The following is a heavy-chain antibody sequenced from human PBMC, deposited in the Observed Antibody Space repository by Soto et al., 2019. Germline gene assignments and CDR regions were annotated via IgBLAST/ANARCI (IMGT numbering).Heavy chain of an antibody. D-gene: IGHD6-13*01. CDR1: GYTFTGYY. V-gene: IGHV1-2*02. J-gene: IGHJ5*02. Sequence: ASVKVSCKASGYTFTGYYMHWVRQAPGQGLEWMGWINPNSGGTNYAQKFQGRVTMTRDTSISTAYMELSRLRSDDTAVYYCARHSSSWTGARPSFGSKNNWFEPWGQGTLVNVS. CDR2: INPNSGGT. CDR3: ARHSSSWTGARPSFGSKNNWFEP.